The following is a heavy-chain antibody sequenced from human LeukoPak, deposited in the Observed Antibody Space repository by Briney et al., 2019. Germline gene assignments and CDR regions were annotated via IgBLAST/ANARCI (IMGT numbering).Heavy chain of an antibody. V-gene: IGHV4-39*01. CDR3: ARVLRGGTYYFDY. D-gene: IGHD2-15*01. J-gene: IGHJ4*02. CDR1: GGSINSSSYY. Sequence: SETLSLTCTVSGGSINSSSYYWGWIRQPPGKGLEWIANIFYSGTTYYNPSLMSRVTISVNTSKNQFSLKMRSVTAADTAVYYCARVLRGGTYYFDYWGQGTLVTVSS. CDR2: IFYSGTT.